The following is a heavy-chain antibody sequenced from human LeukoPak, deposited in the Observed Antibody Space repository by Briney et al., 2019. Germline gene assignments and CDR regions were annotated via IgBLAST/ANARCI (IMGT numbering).Heavy chain of an antibody. CDR1: GFTFSSYS. Sequence: HPGGSLRLSCAASGFTFSSYSMNWVRQAPGKGLEWVSYISSSSSTIYYADSVKGRFTISRDNAKNSLYLQMNSLRAEDTAVYYCARAEHYGDYVGRSPWYYYGMDVWGQGTTVTVSS. CDR3: ARAEHYGDYVGRSPWYYYGMDV. CDR2: ISSSSSTI. D-gene: IGHD4-17*01. V-gene: IGHV3-48*04. J-gene: IGHJ6*02.